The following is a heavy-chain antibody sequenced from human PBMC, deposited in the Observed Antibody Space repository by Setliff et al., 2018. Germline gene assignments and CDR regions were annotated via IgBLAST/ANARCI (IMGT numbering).Heavy chain of an antibody. D-gene: IGHD2-2*01. V-gene: IGHV4-61*01. CDR2: IYSSGST. J-gene: IGHJ6*03. CDR3: AREPTRTGGFYYLDV. Sequence: ETLSLTCTVSGGSVSSTSYYWSWIRQPPGKGLEWIGYIYSSGSTNYNPSLKSRVAISRDTSTNQLSLELRSVTAADTAVYYCAREPTRTGGFYYLDVWGEGTTVTVSS. CDR1: GGSVSSTSYY.